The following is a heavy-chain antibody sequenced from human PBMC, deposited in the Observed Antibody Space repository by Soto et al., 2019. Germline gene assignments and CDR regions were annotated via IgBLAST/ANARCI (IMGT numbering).Heavy chain of an antibody. CDR1: GGPISSGGYY. V-gene: IGHV4-31*03. Sequence: TLSLTCTVSGGPISSGGYYWSWIRQHPGKGLEWIGYIYYSGSTYYNPSLKSRVTISVDTSKNQFSLKLSSVTAADTAVYYCARVMIVGAFDIWGQGTMVTVSS. CDR3: ARVMIVGAFDI. CDR2: IYYSGST. J-gene: IGHJ3*02. D-gene: IGHD3-22*01.